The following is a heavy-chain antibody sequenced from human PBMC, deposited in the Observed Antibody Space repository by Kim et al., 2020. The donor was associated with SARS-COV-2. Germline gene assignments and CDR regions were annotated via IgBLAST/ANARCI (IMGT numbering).Heavy chain of an antibody. J-gene: IGHJ3*02. D-gene: IGHD3-22*01. CDR2: IYYSGST. Sequence: SETLSLTCTVSGGSISSYYWSWIRQPPGKGLEWIGYIYYSGSTNYNPSLKSRVTISVDTSKNQFSLKLSSVTAADTAVYYCARVEYYYDIIAAFDIWGQGTMVTVSS. CDR1: GGSISSYY. V-gene: IGHV4-59*01. CDR3: ARVEYYYDIIAAFDI.